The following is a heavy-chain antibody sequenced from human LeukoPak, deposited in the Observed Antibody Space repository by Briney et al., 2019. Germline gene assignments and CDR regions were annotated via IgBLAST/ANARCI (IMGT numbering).Heavy chain of an antibody. CDR3: AKNSSGGYSDY. CDR1: GYIFTDYY. CDR2: INPNSGGT. D-gene: IGHD6-19*01. Sequence: GASVKVSCKASGYIFTDYYMHWVRQAPGQELGWMGQINPNSGGTNYAQNLQGRVTMTADTSTSTAYMELSSLRSDDTAVYYCAKNSSGGYSDYWGQGTLVTVSS. J-gene: IGHJ4*02. V-gene: IGHV1/OR15-1*04.